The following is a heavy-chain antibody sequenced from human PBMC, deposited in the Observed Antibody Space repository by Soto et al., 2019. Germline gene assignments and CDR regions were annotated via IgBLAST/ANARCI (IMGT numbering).Heavy chain of an antibody. CDR1: GGTFSSYT. Sequence: QLQRVQSGAEVREPGSSVKVSCKASGGTFSSYTVIWVRQAPGQGLEWMGGITPTLNIAKYAEKFQGRVTITADESTSTVNMHLSSLRSEDTAVYFCARGYYSGSNPASFDYWGQGNLVAVSS. J-gene: IGHJ4*02. V-gene: IGHV1-69*01. CDR3: ARGYYSGSNPASFDY. D-gene: IGHD1-26*01. CDR2: ITPTLNIA.